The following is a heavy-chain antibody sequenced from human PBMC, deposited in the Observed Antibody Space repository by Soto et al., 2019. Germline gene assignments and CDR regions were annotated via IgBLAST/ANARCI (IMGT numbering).Heavy chain of an antibody. CDR2: INPNSGGT. Sequence: ASVTVSCKASGYTFTGYYMHWVRQAPGQGLEWMGWINPNSGGTNYAQKFQGWVTMTRDTSISTAYMELSRLRSDDTAVYYCAKVDSSGWYAYNWFDPWGQGTLVTVSS. J-gene: IGHJ5*02. CDR3: AKVDSSGWYAYNWFDP. CDR1: GYTFTGYY. D-gene: IGHD6-19*01. V-gene: IGHV1-2*04.